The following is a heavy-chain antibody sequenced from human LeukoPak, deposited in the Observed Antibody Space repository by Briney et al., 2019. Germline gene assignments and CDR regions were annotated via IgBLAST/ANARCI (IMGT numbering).Heavy chain of an antibody. Sequence: SETLSLTCTVSGDSIRSCSYYWNWIRQPAGKGLEWIGRFYISGGTNYNPSLKSRVTISVDTSKNQFSLKLTSVTAADTAVYYCASLGGFAIWGQGTVVTVSS. CDR2: FYISGGT. CDR3: ASLGGFAI. CDR1: GDSIRSCSYY. V-gene: IGHV4-61*02. J-gene: IGHJ3*02.